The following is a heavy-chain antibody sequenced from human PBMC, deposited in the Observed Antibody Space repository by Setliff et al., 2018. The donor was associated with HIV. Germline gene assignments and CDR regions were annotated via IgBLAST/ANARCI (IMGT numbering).Heavy chain of an antibody. Sequence: SETLSLTCTVSGDSMTSGSYYWSWIRQPPGKGLEWIGYIYTSGITYYNPSLKSRVTISGDTSKKQFSLKLRAVTAADSAVYYCARQGRPGDFDSWGQGTLVTVSS. D-gene: IGHD7-27*01. J-gene: IGHJ4*02. CDR1: GDSMTSGSYY. CDR2: IYTSGIT. CDR3: ARQGRPGDFDS. V-gene: IGHV4-39*01.